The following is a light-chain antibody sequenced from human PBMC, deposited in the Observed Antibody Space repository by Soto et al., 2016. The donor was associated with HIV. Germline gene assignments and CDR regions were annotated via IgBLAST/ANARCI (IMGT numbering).Light chain of an antibody. J-gene: IGKJ1*01. V-gene: IGKV1-39*01. CDR2: AAS. CDR3: QHSYSTPRT. CDR1: QSISSY. Sequence: DIQMTQSPSSLSASVGDRVTITCRASQSISSYLNWYQQKPGKAPKLLIYAASSLQSGVPSGFSGSGSGTDFTLTISSLQPEDFATYYCQHSYSTPRTFGQGTQGGNQT.